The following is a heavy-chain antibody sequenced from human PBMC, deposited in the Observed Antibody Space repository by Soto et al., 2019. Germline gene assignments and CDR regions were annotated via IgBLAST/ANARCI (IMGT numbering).Heavy chain of an antibody. J-gene: IGHJ4*02. Sequence: GGSLRLSCAAFGFTFSSYTMSWVRQAPGKGLEWVSSISGSGGSPNYADSVQGRFTISRDNPKNTLYLQMNSLRAEDTANYYSAIARCSGGTCYVPHYWGQGALVTVSS. CDR1: GFTFSSYT. D-gene: IGHD2-15*01. V-gene: IGHV3-23*01. CDR3: AIARCSGGTCYVPHY. CDR2: ISGSGGSP.